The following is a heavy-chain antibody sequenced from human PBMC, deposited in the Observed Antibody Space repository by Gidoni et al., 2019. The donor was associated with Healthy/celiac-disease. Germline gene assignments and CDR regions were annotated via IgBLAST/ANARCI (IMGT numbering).Heavy chain of an antibody. D-gene: IGHD3-22*01. J-gene: IGHJ4*02. Sequence: EVQLVESGGGLIQPGGSLRLSCAASGFPVSRNYMSWVRQAPGKGLEWVSVIYSGGSTYYADSVKGRFTISRDNSKNTLYLQMNSLRAEDTAVYYCARDRRYYYDSSGYYDYWGQGTLVTVSS. CDR3: ARDRRYYYDSSGYYDY. CDR1: GFPVSRNY. V-gene: IGHV3-53*01. CDR2: IYSGGST.